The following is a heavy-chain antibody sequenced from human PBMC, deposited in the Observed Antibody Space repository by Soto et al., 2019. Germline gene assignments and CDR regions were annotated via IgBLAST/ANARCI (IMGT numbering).Heavy chain of an antibody. CDR3: AEDMVRGAGESHYAMDV. CDR2: ISYDGRNQ. D-gene: IGHD3-10*01. Sequence: QVQLVESGGGVVQPGRSLRLSCSASGFTFSNYAMHWVRQAPGKGLEWVAVISYDGRNQYYTDSVEGRFTISRDNSKNRLYHQLSSVKPADTAVYYYAEDMVRGAGESHYAMDVWGQGTTVTVSS. J-gene: IGHJ6*02. V-gene: IGHV3-30*14. CDR1: GFTFSNYA.